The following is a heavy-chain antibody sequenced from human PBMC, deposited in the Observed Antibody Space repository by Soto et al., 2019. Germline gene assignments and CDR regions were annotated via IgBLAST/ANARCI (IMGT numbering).Heavy chain of an antibody. CDR1: GGTFISYA. CDR3: ARKGIEAAGNGFDY. CDR2: IIPIFGTA. D-gene: IGHD6-13*01. J-gene: IGHJ4*02. V-gene: IGHV1-69*13. Sequence: GASVKVSCKASGGTFISYAISWVRQAPGQGLEWMGGIIPIFGTANYAQKFQGRVTITADESTSTAYMELSSLRSEDTDVYYCARKGIEAAGNGFDYWGQRTLVTVSS.